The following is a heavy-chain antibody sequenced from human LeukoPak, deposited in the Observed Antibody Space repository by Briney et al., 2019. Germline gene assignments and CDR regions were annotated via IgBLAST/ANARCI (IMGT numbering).Heavy chain of an antibody. Sequence: GGSLRRSCAASGFTFSSYSRNWLRQAPGKGLEWVSSISSSSSYIYYADSVKGRFTISRDNAKNSLYLQMNSLRAEDTAVYYSARATSLLWWLFLPGDMCFGGNIDYWGQVTLVTVSS. CDR2: ISSSSSYI. J-gene: IGHJ4*02. V-gene: IGHV3-21*01. CDR1: GFTFSSYS. CDR3: ARATSLLWWLFLPGDMCFGGNIDY. D-gene: IGHD2-21*01.